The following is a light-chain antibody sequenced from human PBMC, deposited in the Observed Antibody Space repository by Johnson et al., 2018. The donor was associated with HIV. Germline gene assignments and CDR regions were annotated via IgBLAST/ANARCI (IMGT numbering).Light chain of an antibody. CDR1: SSNIGNNY. V-gene: IGLV1-51*01. Sequence: HSVLTQPPSVSAAPGQKITVSCSGSSSNIGNNYVSWYQQLPGTAPKLLIYDNNKRPSGIPDRFSGSKSGTSATLGITGLQTGDEVDYYCGTWDSGLSAGGVFGTGTKVT. J-gene: IGLJ1*01. CDR3: GTWDSGLSAGGV. CDR2: DNN.